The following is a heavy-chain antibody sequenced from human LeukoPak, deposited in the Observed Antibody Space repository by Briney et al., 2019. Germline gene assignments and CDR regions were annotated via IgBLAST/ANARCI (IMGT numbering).Heavy chain of an antibody. CDR1: GGSISSSNW. Sequence: SGTLSLTCAVSGGSISSSNWWSWVRQPPGKGLEWIGEIYHSGSTNYNPSLKSRVTISVDTSKNQFSLKLSSVTAADTAVYYCARAFPPYLVFGYCSSTSCQSPFFDYWGQGTLVTVSS. V-gene: IGHV4-4*02. CDR2: IYHSGST. CDR3: ARAFPPYLVFGYCSSTSCQSPFFDY. D-gene: IGHD2-2*03. J-gene: IGHJ4*02.